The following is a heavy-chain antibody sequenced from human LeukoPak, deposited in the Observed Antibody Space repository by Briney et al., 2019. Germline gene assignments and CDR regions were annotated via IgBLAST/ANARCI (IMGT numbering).Heavy chain of an antibody. V-gene: IGHV4-34*01. CDR2: IYRSGRT. CDR3: ARGVDSSGYYYPS. J-gene: IGHJ4*02. Sequence: PSETLSLTCAVYGGSFSGYYWSWIRQPPGKGLEWIGEIYRSGRTNYNPSLKSRVIISVDKSKNQFSLKLSSVTAADTAVYYCARGVDSSGYYYPSWGQGTLVTVSS. D-gene: IGHD3-22*01. CDR1: GGSFSGYY.